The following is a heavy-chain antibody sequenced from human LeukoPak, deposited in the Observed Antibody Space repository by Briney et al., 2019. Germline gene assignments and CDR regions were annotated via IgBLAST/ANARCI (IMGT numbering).Heavy chain of an antibody. CDR2: ISGSGGST. V-gene: IGHV3-23*01. J-gene: IGHJ4*02. CDR1: GFTFSSYA. CDR3: AKDRGGYGPPGSYFDY. Sequence: PGGSLRLSCAASGFTFSSYAMSWVRQAPGKGLDLVSAISGSGGSTYYADSVKGRFTISRDNSKNTLYLQMNSLRAEDTAVYYCAKDRGGYGPPGSYFDYWGQGTLVTVSS. D-gene: IGHD5-12*01.